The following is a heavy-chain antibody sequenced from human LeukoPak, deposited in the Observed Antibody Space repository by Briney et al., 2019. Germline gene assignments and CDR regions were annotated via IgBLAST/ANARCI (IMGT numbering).Heavy chain of an antibody. CDR3: APGYSGYFSFDY. CDR2: ISSSSSTI. D-gene: IGHD5-12*01. V-gene: IGHV3-48*04. CDR1: GFTFSSYA. Sequence: PGGSLRLSCAASGFTFSSYALGWVRQAPGKGLEWVSYISSSSSTIYYADSVKGRFTISRDNAKNSLYLQMNSLRAEDTAVYYCAPGYSGYFSFDYRGQGTLVTVSS. J-gene: IGHJ4*02.